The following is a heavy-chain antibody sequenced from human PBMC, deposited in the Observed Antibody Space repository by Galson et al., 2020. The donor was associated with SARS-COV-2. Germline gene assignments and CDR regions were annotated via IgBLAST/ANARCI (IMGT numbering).Heavy chain of an antibody. D-gene: IGHD3-22*01. CDR2: IYSDGDT. J-gene: IGHJ3*02. CDR3: ARATFYCDGSGYGDDAFDI. Sequence: GESLKISCDAPGFNVNSNYMRWVPQAPGKGLEWVSVIYSDGDTSYADFVKGRFTLFSDNSKNTLSIRMDSLRAEDTAVYYWARATFYCDGSGYGDDAFDIWGQGTMVTVSS. V-gene: IGHV3-66*01. CDR1: GFNVNSNY.